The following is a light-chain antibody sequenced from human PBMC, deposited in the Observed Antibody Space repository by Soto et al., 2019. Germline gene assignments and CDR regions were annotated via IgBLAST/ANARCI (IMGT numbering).Light chain of an antibody. Sequence: ESVVTGSRGTMSLSPGERATLSCRASQSVSSSYLAWYHQKPGQAPRLLIYGASSRATGIPDRFSGSGSGTDFTLTISRLEPEDFAVYYCQQYGSSPRTFGQGTTVDIK. CDR2: GAS. J-gene: IGKJ1*01. CDR3: QQYGSSPRT. V-gene: IGKV3-20*01. CDR1: QSVSSSY.